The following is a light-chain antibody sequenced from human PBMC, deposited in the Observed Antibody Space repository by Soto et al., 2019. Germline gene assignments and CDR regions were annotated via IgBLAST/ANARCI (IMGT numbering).Light chain of an antibody. CDR3: TSFTTSTTVV. V-gene: IGLV2-14*01. J-gene: IGLJ2*01. CDR2: EVS. CDR1: SNDIGTYNY. Sequence: QSALTQPASVSGSPGQSITISCTGTSNDIGTYNYISWYQHHPGKAPKLLIYEVSNRPSGVSNRFSGSKSGNTASLTISGLQAEDEADYHCTSFTTSTTVVFGGGTKLTVL.